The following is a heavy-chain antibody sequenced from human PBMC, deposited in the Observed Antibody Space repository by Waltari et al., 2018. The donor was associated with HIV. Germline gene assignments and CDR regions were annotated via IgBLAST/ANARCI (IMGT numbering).Heavy chain of an antibody. CDR3: ASCRYAGNRNFYYYYYGMDV. CDR2: INHSGST. J-gene: IGHJ6*02. Sequence: QVQLQQWGAGLLKPSETLSLTCAVYGGSFSGYYWSWIPQPPGKGLEWIGEINHSGSTNYNPSLKSRVTISVDTSKNQFSLKLSSVTAADTAVYYCASCRYAGNRNFYYYYYGMDVWGQGTTVTVSS. CDR1: GGSFSGYY. D-gene: IGHD6-13*01. V-gene: IGHV4-34*01.